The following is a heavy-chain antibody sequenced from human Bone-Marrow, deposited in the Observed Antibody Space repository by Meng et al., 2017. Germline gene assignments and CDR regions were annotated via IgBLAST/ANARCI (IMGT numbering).Heavy chain of an antibody. V-gene: IGHV1-18*01. Sequence: QVQLVQSGAEVKKPGASVKVSCTASGYTFTSYGISWVRQAPGQGLEWMGWISGYNGNTNYAQKLQGRVTMTTDTSTSTAYMELRSLRSDDTAVYYCAREEAAAGTIGYFDYWGQGTLVTVSS. CDR1: GYTFTSYG. J-gene: IGHJ4*02. CDR3: AREEAAAGTIGYFDY. CDR2: ISGYNGNT. D-gene: IGHD6-13*01.